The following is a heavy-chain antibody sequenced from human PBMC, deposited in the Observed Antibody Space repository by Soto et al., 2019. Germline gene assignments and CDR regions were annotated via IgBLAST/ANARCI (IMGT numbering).Heavy chain of an antibody. Sequence: GASVKVSCKASGYTFTTYDINWVREATGQGLEWMGWMNPNSGNTGYAQKFQGRVAMTRNTSISTAYMELSSLRSEDTAVYYCARIGYCSGGSCYLGSNWFDPWGQGTLVTGSS. CDR2: MNPNSGNT. CDR1: GYTFTTYD. CDR3: ARIGYCSGGSCYLGSNWFDP. J-gene: IGHJ5*02. V-gene: IGHV1-8*01. D-gene: IGHD2-15*01.